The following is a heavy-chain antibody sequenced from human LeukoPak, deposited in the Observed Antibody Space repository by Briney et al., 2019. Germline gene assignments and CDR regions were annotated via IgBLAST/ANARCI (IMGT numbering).Heavy chain of an antibody. CDR1: GFTFSSYA. D-gene: IGHD3-22*01. V-gene: IGHV3-23*01. CDR2: ISGSGGST. Sequence: GGSLRLSCAASGFTFSSYAMSWARQAPGKGLEWVSAISGSGGSTYYADSVKGRFTISRDNSKNTLYLQMNSLRAEDTAVYYCAKGLPNYYDSSGYYYYYGMDVWGQGTTVTVSS. J-gene: IGHJ6*02. CDR3: AKGLPNYYDSSGYYYYYGMDV.